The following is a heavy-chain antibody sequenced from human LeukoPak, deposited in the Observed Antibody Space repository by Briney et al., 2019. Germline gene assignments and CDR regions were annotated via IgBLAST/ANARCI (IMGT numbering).Heavy chain of an antibody. Sequence: SETLSLTCTVSGGSISSGDYYWSWIRQPPGKGLEWTGYIYYSGSTYYNPSLKSRVTISVDTSKNQFSLKLSSVTAADTAVYYCARAYDYGDSHFDYWGQGTLVTVSS. CDR3: ARAYDYGDSHFDY. J-gene: IGHJ4*02. CDR1: GGSISSGDYY. D-gene: IGHD4-17*01. CDR2: IYYSGST. V-gene: IGHV4-30-4*01.